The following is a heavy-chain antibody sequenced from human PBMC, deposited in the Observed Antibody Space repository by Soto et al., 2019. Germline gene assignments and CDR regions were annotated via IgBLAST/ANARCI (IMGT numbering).Heavy chain of an antibody. D-gene: IGHD3-10*01. CDR3: ARHVGYYFGSVHFDY. V-gene: IGHV4-59*08. CDR2: IYYSGTT. CDR1: GGSISSYY. Sequence: QVQLQESGPGLVKPSETLSLTCTVSGGSISSYYWSWIRQPPGKGLEWIGYIYYSGTTNYNPSLKSPVTISVDTSKNQFSLNLSSVTAADTAVYYCARHVGYYFGSVHFDYWGQGTLVTVSS. J-gene: IGHJ4*02.